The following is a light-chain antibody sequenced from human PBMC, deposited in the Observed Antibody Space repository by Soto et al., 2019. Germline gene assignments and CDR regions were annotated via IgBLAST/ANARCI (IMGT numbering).Light chain of an antibody. Sequence: QSALTQPASVSGSPGQSITISCTGTSSDVGSYNLVSWYQQHPGKAPKLMIYEVSKRPSGVSNRFSGSKSGNTASLTISGLQAEDEADYYCCSYAGNKVFGTGTKLTVL. J-gene: IGLJ1*01. CDR3: CSYAGNKV. CDR1: SSDVGSYNL. V-gene: IGLV2-23*02. CDR2: EVS.